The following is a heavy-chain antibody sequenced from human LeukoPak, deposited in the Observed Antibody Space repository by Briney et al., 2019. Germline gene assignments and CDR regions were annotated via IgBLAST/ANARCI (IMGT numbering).Heavy chain of an antibody. CDR1: GFTFSSYN. V-gene: IGHV3-21*01. CDR3: ARDLGYDSSGFYHYFDN. Sequence: GGSLRLSCAASGFTFSSYNMNWVRQVPGKGLEWVSTISGSSSHIYYADSVKGRFTISRDNAKNSLYLQMNGLRAEDTAVYYCARDLGYDSSGFYHYFDNWGQGTLVTVSS. J-gene: IGHJ4*02. D-gene: IGHD3-22*01. CDR2: ISGSSSHI.